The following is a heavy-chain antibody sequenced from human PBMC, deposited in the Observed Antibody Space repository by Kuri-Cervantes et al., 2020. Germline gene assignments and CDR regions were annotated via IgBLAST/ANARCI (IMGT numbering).Heavy chain of an antibody. D-gene: IGHD3-10*01. J-gene: IGHJ4*02. V-gene: IGHV3-7*01. CDR3: ARDRDYGSGSYTY. CDR1: GFTFSSYG. CDR2: MKQDGSEK. Sequence: GESLKISCAASGFTFSSYGMHWVRQAPGKGLEWVANMKQDGSEKYYVDSVKGRFTTSRDNAKNSLYLQMNSLRAEDTAVYYCARDRDYGSGSYTYWGQGTLVTVSS.